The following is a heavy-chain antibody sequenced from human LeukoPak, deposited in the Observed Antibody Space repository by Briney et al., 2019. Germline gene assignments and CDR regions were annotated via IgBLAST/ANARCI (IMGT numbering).Heavy chain of an antibody. J-gene: IGHJ3*02. CDR3: ARRGSSDARYAFDI. CDR1: GYTFTVYD. D-gene: IGHD3-16*01. Sequence: ASVKVSCKASGYTFTVYDMTWVRQAPGQGLEWMGWINPNSGGTNYAQKFQGGVTMTRDTTISTAYMVLSRLRSDDTAAYYYARRGSSDARYAFDIWGQGTMVTVSS. V-gene: IGHV1-2*02. CDR2: INPNSGGT.